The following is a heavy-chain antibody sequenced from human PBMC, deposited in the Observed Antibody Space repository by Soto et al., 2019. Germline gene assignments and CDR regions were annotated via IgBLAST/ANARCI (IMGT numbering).Heavy chain of an antibody. J-gene: IGHJ4*02. CDR1: GGSFSSYY. V-gene: IGHV4-34*01. CDR2: INHSGST. CDR3: SRSSRFEY. Sequence: QVQLQQWGAGLLKPSETLSLTCAVYGGSFSSYYWSWIRQPPGKGLEWIGEINHSGSTKYNPSLKSRLTISVDPSKSQFSLKLCSVTGAVTALYCFSRSSRFEYWGLGTLVT.